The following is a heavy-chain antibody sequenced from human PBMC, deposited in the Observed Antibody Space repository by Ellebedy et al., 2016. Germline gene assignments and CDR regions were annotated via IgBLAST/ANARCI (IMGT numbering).Heavy chain of an antibody. V-gene: IGHV3-33*08. D-gene: IGHD3-22*01. CDR3: ARGGRGYYDSSGYSDDAFDI. CDR2: IWYDGSNK. CDR1: GFTFSSYG. Sequence: GESLKISCAASGFTFSSYGMHWVRQAPGKGLEWVAVIWYDGSNKYYADSVKGRFTISRDNSKNTLYLQMNSLRAEDTAVYYCARGGRGYYDSSGYSDDAFDIWGQGTMVTVSS. J-gene: IGHJ3*02.